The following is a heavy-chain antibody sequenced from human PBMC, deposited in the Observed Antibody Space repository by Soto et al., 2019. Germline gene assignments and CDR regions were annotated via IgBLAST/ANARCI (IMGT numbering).Heavy chain of an antibody. CDR1: GFTFHDYA. CDR2: IDWSGGRT. V-gene: IGHV3-20*04. CDR3: LGRGGCSGDYADY. Sequence: EVQLVESGGTVVRPGGSLRLSCAASGFTFHDYAMSWVRQAPGKGLEWVSGIDWSGGRTGYADSVRGRFTISRDNSKNSLYLQMDSLRADDMAFYYCLGRGGCSGDYADYWGQGTLVTVSS. J-gene: IGHJ4*02. D-gene: IGHD4-17*01.